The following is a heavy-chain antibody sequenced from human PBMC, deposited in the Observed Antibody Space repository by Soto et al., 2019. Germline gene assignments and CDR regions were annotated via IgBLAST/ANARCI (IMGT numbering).Heavy chain of an antibody. V-gene: IGHV5-51*01. CDR3: AIGTHGNSYYDY. CDR2: IHLGGSDT. J-gene: IGHJ4*02. Sequence: PGESLKISCKASGYSSANFWIGWVRQMPGKGLEWMGFIHLGGSDTRYTPSFQDQVTISAAKSINTAYLQWSSLRASDTAMFYYAIGTHGNSYYDYLGQGSLVTVSS. CDR1: GYSSANFW. D-gene: IGHD1-7*01.